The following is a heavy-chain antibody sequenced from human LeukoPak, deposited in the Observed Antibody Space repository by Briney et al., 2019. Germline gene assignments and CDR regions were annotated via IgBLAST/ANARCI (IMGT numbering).Heavy chain of an antibody. Sequence: PGGTLRLSCAASGFTFSSYGMNWVRQAPGQGLEWVSSITSSSSYIYYADSVKGRFTISRDNAKNSLYLQMNSLRAEDTAVYYCARDPYNGNYGHYYYYKDVWGKGATVTISS. D-gene: IGHD1-26*01. J-gene: IGHJ6*03. V-gene: IGHV3-21*01. CDR2: ITSSSSYI. CDR1: GFTFSSYG. CDR3: ARDPYNGNYGHYYYYKDV.